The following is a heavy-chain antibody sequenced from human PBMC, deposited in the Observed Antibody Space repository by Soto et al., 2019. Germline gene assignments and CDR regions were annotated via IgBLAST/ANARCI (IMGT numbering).Heavy chain of an antibody. CDR2: ISGSGGST. J-gene: IGHJ6*02. CDR1: GFTFSSYA. CDR3: EKNSGYDPYYYGMDV. D-gene: IGHD5-12*01. Sequence: PGGSLRLSCAASGFTFSSYAMSWVRQAPGKGLEWVSAISGSGGSTYYADSVKGRFTISRDNSKNTLYLQMNSLRAEDTAVYYCEKNSGYDPYYYGMDVWGQGTTVTVSS. V-gene: IGHV3-23*01.